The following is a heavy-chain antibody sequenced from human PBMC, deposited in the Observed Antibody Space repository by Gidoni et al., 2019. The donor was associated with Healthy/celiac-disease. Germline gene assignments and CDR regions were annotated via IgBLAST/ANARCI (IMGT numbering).Heavy chain of an antibody. J-gene: IGHJ4*02. Sequence: EVQLLESGGGLVQPGGSLRLSGAASGFTFSSYAMSWVRQAPGKGLGWVSAISGSGGSTYYAASVNGRFTISRDNSKNTLYLQMNSLRAEDTAVYYCAKDGWAQPFDYWGQGTLVTVSS. CDR1: GFTFSSYA. D-gene: IGHD3-10*01. CDR3: AKDGWAQPFDY. V-gene: IGHV3-23*01. CDR2: ISGSGGST.